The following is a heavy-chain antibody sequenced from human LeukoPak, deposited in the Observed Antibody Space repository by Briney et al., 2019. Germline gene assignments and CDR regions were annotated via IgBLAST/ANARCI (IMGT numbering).Heavy chain of an antibody. CDR3: ARDFFDV. CDR2: VSGNNGNT. J-gene: IGHJ3*01. CDR1: GYTFTTYG. Sequence: ASVKLSCKASGYTFTTYGISWVRQAPGQGLEWMGWVSGNNGNTNYAQKLQGRVTMTTDTSTNTAYMEPRSLRSDDTAVYYCARDFFDVWGQGTMVTVSS. V-gene: IGHV1-18*01.